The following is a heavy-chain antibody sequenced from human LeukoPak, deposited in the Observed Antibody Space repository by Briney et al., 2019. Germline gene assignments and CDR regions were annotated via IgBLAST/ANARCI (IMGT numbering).Heavy chain of an antibody. CDR3: ARTRLRTPYYYGSGRTTDAFDI. J-gene: IGHJ3*02. CDR1: GFTFSSYE. V-gene: IGHV3-48*03. D-gene: IGHD3-10*01. CDR2: ISSSDSII. Sequence: GGPLRLSCEASGFTFSSYEMNWVRQAPGKGLERVSYISSSDSIIYYADSVKGRFTVSRDNSKNSLYLQMNSLRAEDTAVYYCARTRLRTPYYYGSGRTTDAFDIWGQGTMVTVSS.